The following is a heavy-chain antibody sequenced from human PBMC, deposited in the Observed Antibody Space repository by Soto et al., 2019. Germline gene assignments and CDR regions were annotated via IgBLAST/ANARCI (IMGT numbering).Heavy chain of an antibody. CDR3: ARGDRYSGSFSDYFDP. V-gene: IGHV4-30-2*01. D-gene: IGHD1-26*01. CDR2: IYESGRT. J-gene: IGHJ5*02. Sequence: LSLTCIVSGASISTGCYSWSWIRQPPGKGPEWIGYIYESGRTYYKPSLKSRASISMDKSRNQFSVRLTSVTAADTAVYFCARGDRYSGSFSDYFDPWGQGTLVTVSS. CDR1: GASISTGCYS.